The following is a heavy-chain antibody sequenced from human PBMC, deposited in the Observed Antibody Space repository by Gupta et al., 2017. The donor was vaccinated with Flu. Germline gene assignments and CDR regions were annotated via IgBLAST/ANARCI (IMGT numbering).Heavy chain of an antibody. CDR1: GFTFSDHH. Sequence: EVQLVESGAGLVQPGGYLRISVAASGFTFSDHHMAWVRQVPGKGLEWVGRIKNKVNTYTTEDAASVTGRFTISRDDSERSLYLQMNSLKTEDTAVYYCGRDNMRGGRDYWGQGTLIIVSS. V-gene: IGHV3-72*01. CDR3: GRDNMRGGRDY. D-gene: IGHD3-10*01. CDR2: IKNKVNTYTT. J-gene: IGHJ4*02.